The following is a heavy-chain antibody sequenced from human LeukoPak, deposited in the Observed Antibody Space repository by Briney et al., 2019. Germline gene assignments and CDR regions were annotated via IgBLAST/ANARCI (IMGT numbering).Heavy chain of an antibody. J-gene: IGHJ5*02. D-gene: IGHD3-10*01. CDR2: IYYNGGT. CDR1: DGSMSPHY. Sequence: PSETLSLTCTVSDGSMSPHYWSWTRQSPGKGLEWIGYIYYNGGTTYNPSLKSRVTISIDTSKNQFSLKMTSVTSADTAVYYCARTDYYGSGTAWGQGTLVTVSS. V-gene: IGHV4-59*11. CDR3: ARTDYYGSGTA.